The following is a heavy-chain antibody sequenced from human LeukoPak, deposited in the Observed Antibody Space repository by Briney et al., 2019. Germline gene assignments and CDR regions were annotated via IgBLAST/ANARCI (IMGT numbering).Heavy chain of an antibody. V-gene: IGHV3-30-3*01. J-gene: IGHJ4*02. D-gene: IGHD3-16*01. Sequence: GRSLRLSCAASGLTFSTYAMHWVRQAPGKGLQWVAVISYDGGNKYYADSVKGRFTISRDNSKNTMYLQMNSLRVEDTAVYYCGRENWGKVYWGQGNLVTVSS. CDR3: GRENWGKVY. CDR1: GLTFSTYA. CDR2: ISYDGGNK.